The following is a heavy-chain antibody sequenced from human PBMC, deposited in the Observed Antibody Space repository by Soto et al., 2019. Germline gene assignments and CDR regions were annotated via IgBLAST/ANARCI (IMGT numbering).Heavy chain of an antibody. D-gene: IGHD6-19*01. Sequence: PSETLSLTCTVSGDSVSRGFNYWSWIRQPPGKGREWIGCIDYSGTTNYNPSLKSRVSISLDTSNNQFSLKLSSLTAADTVVYYCARGVGQWLVNYFDPWGQGTLVTVSS. CDR1: GDSVSRGFNY. CDR2: IDYSGTT. CDR3: ARGVGQWLVNYFDP. V-gene: IGHV4-61*01. J-gene: IGHJ5*02.